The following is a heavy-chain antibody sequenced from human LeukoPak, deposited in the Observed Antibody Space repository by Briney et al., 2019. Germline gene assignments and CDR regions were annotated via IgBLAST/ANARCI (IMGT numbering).Heavy chain of an antibody. V-gene: IGHV3-74*01. D-gene: IGHD3-3*01. J-gene: IGHJ4*02. CDR1: GFTFSTYW. CDR2: INSDGSST. Sequence: PGGSLRLSCAASGFTFSTYWMSWVRQAPGKGLVWVARINSDGSSTSYADSVKGRFTMSRDNAKNTVYLQMNSLRAEDTAVYYCARLRDFRYFDYWGQGTLVTVSS. CDR3: ARLRDFRYFDY.